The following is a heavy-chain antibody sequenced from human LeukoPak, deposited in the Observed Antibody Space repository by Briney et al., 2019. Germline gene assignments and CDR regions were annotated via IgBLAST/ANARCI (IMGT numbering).Heavy chain of an antibody. CDR1: GGSISSYY. V-gene: IGHV4-59*08. CDR2: IYYSGST. J-gene: IGHJ4*02. Sequence: SETLSLTCTVSGGSISSYYWSWIRQPPGKGLEWIGYIYYSGSTNYNPSLKRRVTLSLDTSKNQFSLKLSSVTAADTAVYHCAAFQYRTGWYYFDYWGQGTLVTVSS. D-gene: IGHD6-19*01. CDR3: AAFQYRTGWYYFDY.